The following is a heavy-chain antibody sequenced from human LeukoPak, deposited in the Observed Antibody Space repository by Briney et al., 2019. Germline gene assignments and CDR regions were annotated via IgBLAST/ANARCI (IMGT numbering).Heavy chain of an antibody. CDR3: AKDQIGKLDP. V-gene: IGHV3-30*18. D-gene: IGHD3-22*01. Sequence: GRSLRLSCAASGFTFSSYGMHWVRLAPGKGLEWVAVISYDGSNKYYADSVKGRFTISRDNSKNTLYLQMNSLRAEDTAVYYCAKDQIGKLDPWGQGTLVTVSS. J-gene: IGHJ5*02. CDR2: ISYDGSNK. CDR1: GFTFSSYG.